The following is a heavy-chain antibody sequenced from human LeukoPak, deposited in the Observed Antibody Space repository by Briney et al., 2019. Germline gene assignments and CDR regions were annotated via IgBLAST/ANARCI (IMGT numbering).Heavy chain of an antibody. J-gene: IGHJ3*02. CDR1: GGSFSGYY. V-gene: IGHV4-34*01. CDR2: INHSGSA. Sequence: SETLSLTCAVYGGSFSGYYWSWIRQPPGKGLEWIGEINHSGSANYNPSLKSRVTISVDTSKNQFSLKLSSVTAADTAVYYCARSSGEPAADAFDIWGQGTMVTVSS. D-gene: IGHD2-2*01. CDR3: ARSSGEPAADAFDI.